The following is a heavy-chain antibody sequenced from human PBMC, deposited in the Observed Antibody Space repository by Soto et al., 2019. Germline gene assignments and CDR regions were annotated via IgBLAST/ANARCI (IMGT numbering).Heavy chain of an antibody. D-gene: IGHD6-19*01. Sequence: SETLSLTCAVSGYSISSGYYWSWIRQPPGKGLEWIGEINHSGSTNYNPSLKSRVTISVDTSKNQFSLKLSSVTAADTAVYYCARGGSGWYYKGAFDIWGQGTMVTVSS. CDR1: GYSISSGYY. CDR3: ARGGSGWYYKGAFDI. V-gene: IGHV4-34*01. J-gene: IGHJ3*02. CDR2: INHSGST.